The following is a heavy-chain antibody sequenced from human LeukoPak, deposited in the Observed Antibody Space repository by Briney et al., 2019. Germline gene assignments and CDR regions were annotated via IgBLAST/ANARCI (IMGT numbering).Heavy chain of an antibody. CDR2: INPSGGST. V-gene: IGHV1-46*01. Sequence: GASVKVSCKASGYTFTSYYMRWVRQAPGQGLEWMGIINPSGGSTSYAQKFQGRVTMTRDTSTSTVYMELSSLRSEDTAVYYCARAFPTIFGVVTLDYWGQGTLVTVSS. J-gene: IGHJ4*02. CDR1: GYTFTSYY. CDR3: ARAFPTIFGVVTLDY. D-gene: IGHD3-3*01.